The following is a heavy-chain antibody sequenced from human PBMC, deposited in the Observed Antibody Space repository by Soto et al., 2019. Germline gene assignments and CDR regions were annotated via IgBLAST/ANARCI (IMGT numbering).Heavy chain of an antibody. J-gene: IGHJ6*02. Sequence: GESLKISCKGSGYNFATYWIAWVRQLPGKGPEWMGIIYPGDSDTSYSPSFQGQVTISVDKSISTAYLQWNSLKASDTAVYYCARRGYSYGLDVWGQGTKVTVSS. CDR1: GYNFATYW. CDR2: IYPGDSDT. V-gene: IGHV5-51*01. CDR3: ARRGYSYGLDV. D-gene: IGHD5-18*01.